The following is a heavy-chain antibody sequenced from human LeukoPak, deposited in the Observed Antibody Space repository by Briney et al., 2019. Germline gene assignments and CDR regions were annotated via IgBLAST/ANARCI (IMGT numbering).Heavy chain of an antibody. CDR3: ARTVSSSLDAFDI. CDR2: ISSSSSYI. D-gene: IGHD6-13*01. V-gene: IGHV3-21*01. Sequence: GGSLRLSCAASGFTFTTYGMHWVRQAPGKGLEWVSSISSSSSYIYYADSVKGRFTISRDNAKNSLYLQMNSLRAEDTAVYYCARTVSSSLDAFDIWGQGTMVTVSS. CDR1: GFTFTTYG. J-gene: IGHJ3*02.